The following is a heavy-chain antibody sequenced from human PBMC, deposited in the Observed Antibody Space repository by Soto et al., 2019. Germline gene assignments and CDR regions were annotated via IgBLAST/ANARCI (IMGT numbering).Heavy chain of an antibody. CDR1: GFTFSSYA. Sequence: GGSLRLSCAASGFTFSSYAMHWVRQAPGKGLEWVAVISYDGSNKYYADSVKGRFTISRDNSKNTLYLQMNSLRAEDTAVYYCARDRRYCTNGVCPYYYGMDVWGQGTTVTV. D-gene: IGHD2-8*01. J-gene: IGHJ6*02. V-gene: IGHV3-30-3*01. CDR3: ARDRRYCTNGVCPYYYGMDV. CDR2: ISYDGSNK.